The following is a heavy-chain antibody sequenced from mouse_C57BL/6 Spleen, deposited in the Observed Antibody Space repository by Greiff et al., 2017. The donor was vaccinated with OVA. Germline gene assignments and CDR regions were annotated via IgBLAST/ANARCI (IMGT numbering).Heavy chain of an antibody. CDR1: GYTFTSYD. Sequence: VQLQQSGTELVKPGASVKLSCKASGYTFTSYDINWVKQRPGQGLEWIGWIYPRDGSTKYNEKFKGKATLTVDTSSSTAYMELHSLTSEDSAVYFCARGNYGNYAWFAYWGQGTLVTVSA. V-gene: IGHV1-85*01. CDR2: IYPRDGST. CDR3: ARGNYGNYAWFAY. D-gene: IGHD2-1*01. J-gene: IGHJ3*01.